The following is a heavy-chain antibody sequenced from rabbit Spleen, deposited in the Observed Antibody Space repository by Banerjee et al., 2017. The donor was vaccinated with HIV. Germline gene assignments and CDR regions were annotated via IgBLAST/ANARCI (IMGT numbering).Heavy chain of an antibody. CDR1: GFSFSSNEY. CDR2: VDVGSSDFT. D-gene: IGHD8-1*01. V-gene: IGHV1S40*01. J-gene: IGHJ6*01. CDR3: ARDTASSFSSYGMDL. Sequence: QSLEESGGDLVKPGASLTLTCTASGFSFSSNEYMCWVRQAPGKGLEWIGCVDVGSSDFTYFATWAKGRFTISKASSTTVTLQMTSLTAADTATYFCARDTASSFSSYGMDLWGPGTLVTVS.